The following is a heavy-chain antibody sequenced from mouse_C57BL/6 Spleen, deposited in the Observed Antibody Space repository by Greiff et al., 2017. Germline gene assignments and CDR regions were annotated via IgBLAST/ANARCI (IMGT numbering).Heavy chain of an antibody. V-gene: IGHV5-4*01. CDR1: GFTFSSYA. D-gene: IGHD1-1*01. Sequence: EVKLMESGGGLVKPGGSLKLSCAASGFTFSSYAMSWVRQTPEQRLEWVATISDGGSYTYYPDNVKGRFTISRDNAKNNLYLQMSHLKSEDTAMYYCAREGNYGSSYLFAYWGQGTLVTVSA. J-gene: IGHJ3*01. CDR2: ISDGGSYT. CDR3: AREGNYGSSYLFAY.